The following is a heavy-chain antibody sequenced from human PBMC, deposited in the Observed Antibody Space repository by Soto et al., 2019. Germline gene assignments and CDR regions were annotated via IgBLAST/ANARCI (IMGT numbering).Heavy chain of an antibody. Sequence: LRLSCAASGFTFSSYGMHLVRQAPFKGLEWVAVISYDGSNKYYADSVKGRFTTSRDNSKNTLYLQMNSLRAEDTAVYYCATPLTYYYDSSSFDIWGQGTMVTVSS. CDR2: ISYDGSNK. J-gene: IGHJ3*02. D-gene: IGHD3-22*01. V-gene: IGHV3-30*03. CDR1: GFTFSSYG. CDR3: ATPLTYYYDSSSFDI.